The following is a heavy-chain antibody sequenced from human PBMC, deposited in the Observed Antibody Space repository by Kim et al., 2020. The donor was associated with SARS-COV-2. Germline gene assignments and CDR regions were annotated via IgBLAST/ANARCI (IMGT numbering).Heavy chain of an antibody. CDR3: ARHGLYNWNDETYYDRILDY. V-gene: IGHV5-51*01. CDR1: GYSFTSYW. CDR2: IYPGDSDT. D-gene: IGHD1-1*01. Sequence: GESLKISCKGSGYSFTSYWIGWVRQMPGKGLEWMGIIYPGDSDTRYSPSFQGQVTISADKSISTAYLQWSSLKASDTAMYYCARHGLYNWNDETYYDRILDYWGQGTLVTVSS. J-gene: IGHJ4*02.